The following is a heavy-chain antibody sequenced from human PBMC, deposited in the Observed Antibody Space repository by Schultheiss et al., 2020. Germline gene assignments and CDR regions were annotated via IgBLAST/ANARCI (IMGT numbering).Heavy chain of an antibody. J-gene: IGHJ4*02. CDR1: GFTFSSYA. D-gene: IGHD4-17*01. CDR2: ISYDGSNK. V-gene: IGHV3-30*01. CDR3: ASGGDYGDYKDY. Sequence: GGSLRLSCAASGFTFSSYAMHWVRQAPGKGLEWVAVISYDGSNKYYADSVKGRFTISRDNSKNTLYLQMNSLRAEDTAVYYCASGGDYGDYKDYWGQGTLVTVAS.